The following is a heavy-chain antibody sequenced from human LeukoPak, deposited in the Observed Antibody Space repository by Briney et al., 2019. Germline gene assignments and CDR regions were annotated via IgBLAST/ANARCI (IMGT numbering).Heavy chain of an antibody. CDR3: ARDGSKSGVAAAPNYYFDY. V-gene: IGHV1-46*01. Sequence: ASVKVSCKASGYTFTSYYMHWVRQAPGQGLEWIGIINPSGGSTSYAQKFQGRVTMTRDTSTSTVYMELSSLRSEDTAVYYCARDGSKSGVAAAPNYYFDYWGQGTLVTVSS. D-gene: IGHD6-13*01. J-gene: IGHJ4*02. CDR2: INPSGGST. CDR1: GYTFTSYY.